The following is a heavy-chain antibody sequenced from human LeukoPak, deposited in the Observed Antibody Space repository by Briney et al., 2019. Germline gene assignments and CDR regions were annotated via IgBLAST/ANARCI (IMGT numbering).Heavy chain of an antibody. CDR2: IKQDGSEK. V-gene: IGHV3-7*01. D-gene: IGHD3-3*01. CDR3: ARDYDFWSGYPGGYFDY. CDR1: GFTFSSCW. J-gene: IGHJ4*02. Sequence: PGGSLRLSCAASGFTFSSCWMSWVRQAPGKGLEWVANIKQDGSEKYYVDSVKGRFTISRDNAKNSLYLQMNSLRAEDTAVYYCARDYDFWSGYPGGYFDYWGQGTLVTVSS.